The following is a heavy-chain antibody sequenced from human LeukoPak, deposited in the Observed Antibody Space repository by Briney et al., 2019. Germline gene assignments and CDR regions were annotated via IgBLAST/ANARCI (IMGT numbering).Heavy chain of an antibody. CDR1: GGTFSSYA. Sequence: SVEVSCXASGGTFSSYAISWVRQAPGQGLGWMGRIIPIFGTANYAQKFQGRVTITTDESTSTAYMELSSLRSEDTAVYYCARKGYCSGGSCFGHDAFDIWGQGTMVTVSS. D-gene: IGHD2-15*01. J-gene: IGHJ3*02. V-gene: IGHV1-69*05. CDR2: IIPIFGTA. CDR3: ARKGYCSGGSCFGHDAFDI.